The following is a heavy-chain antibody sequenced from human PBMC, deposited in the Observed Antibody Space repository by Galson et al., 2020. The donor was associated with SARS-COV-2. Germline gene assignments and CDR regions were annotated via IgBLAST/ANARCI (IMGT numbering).Heavy chain of an antibody. V-gene: IGHV1-69*01. D-gene: IGHD5-12*01. Sequence: RQAPGQGLEWMGGIIPIFGTANYAQKFQGRVTITADESTSTAYMELSSLRSEDTAVYYCASGGYVHKEYHYYYYYYMDVWGKGTTVTVSS. CDR3: ASGGYVHKEYHYYYYYYMDV. CDR2: IIPIFGTA. J-gene: IGHJ6*03.